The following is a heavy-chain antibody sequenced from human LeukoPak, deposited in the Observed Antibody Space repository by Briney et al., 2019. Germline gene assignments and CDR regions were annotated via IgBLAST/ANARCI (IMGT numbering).Heavy chain of an antibody. D-gene: IGHD3-22*01. CDR2: FDPEDGET. J-gene: IGHJ4*02. CDR1: GYTLTELS. Sequence: GASVKVSCKVSGYTLTELSMHWVRQAPGKGLEWMGGFDPEDGETIYAQKFQGRVTMTEDTSTDTAYMELSSLRSEDTAVYYCATGLYYYDSSGYLSWGQGTLVTVSS. CDR3: ATGLYYYDSSGYLS. V-gene: IGHV1-24*01.